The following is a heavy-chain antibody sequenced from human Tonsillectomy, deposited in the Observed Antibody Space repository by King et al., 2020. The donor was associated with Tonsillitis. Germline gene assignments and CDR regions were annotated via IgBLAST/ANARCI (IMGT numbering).Heavy chain of an antibody. CDR2: IIPIYGAP. V-gene: IGHV1-69*01. Sequence: VQLVQSGAEVKKPGSSVWVSCKASGGTFSSFAVSWVRQAPGQGLEWMGGIIPIYGAPNYAQGVQGRVTITADEATSTAYMELSSLRSEDTAVYYCAMYSSSFRIDYWGQGTLVTVSS. D-gene: IGHD6-6*01. CDR3: AMYSSSFRIDY. CDR1: GGTFSSFA. J-gene: IGHJ4*02.